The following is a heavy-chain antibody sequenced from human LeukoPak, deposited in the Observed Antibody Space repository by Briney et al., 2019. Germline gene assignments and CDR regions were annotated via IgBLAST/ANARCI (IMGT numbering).Heavy chain of an antibody. V-gene: IGHV4-39*07. CDR2: IYYSGST. D-gene: IGHD3-9*01. Sequence: SETLSLTCTVSGGSISGSSYYWGWIRQPPGKGLEWIGSIYYSGSTYYNPSLKSRVTISVDTSKNQFSLKLSSVTAADTAVYYCARTDEGLTGSLCFDYWGQGTLVTVSS. CDR1: GGSISGSSYY. CDR3: ARTDEGLTGSLCFDY. J-gene: IGHJ4*02.